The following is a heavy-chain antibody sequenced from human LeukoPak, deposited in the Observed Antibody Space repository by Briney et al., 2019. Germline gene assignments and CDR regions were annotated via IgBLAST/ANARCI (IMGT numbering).Heavy chain of an antibody. CDR3: ARAGPGSGSYSFDP. J-gene: IGHJ5*02. CDR1: GGSISSSSYY. CDR2: IYYSGST. V-gene: IGHV4-39*07. Sequence: SDTLSLTCTVSGGSISSSSYYWGWIRQPPGKGIEWIGSIYYSGSTYYNPSLKSRVTISVDTSKDQFSLKLSSVTAADTAVYYCARAGPGSGSYSFDPWGQGTLVTVSS. D-gene: IGHD3-10*01.